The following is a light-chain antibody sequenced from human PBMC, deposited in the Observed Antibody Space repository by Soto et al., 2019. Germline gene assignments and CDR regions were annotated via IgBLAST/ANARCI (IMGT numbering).Light chain of an antibody. J-gene: IGLJ1*01. CDR1: SSDAGDYKY. Sequence: QSALTQPRSVSGSPGQSVTISCTGTSSDAGDYKYVSWYRQHPGKAPKLIIYDVSERPSGVPDRFSGSKSGNTASLTISGLQAEDEADYYCCSYAGSYSYVFGTGTKVTVL. V-gene: IGLV2-11*01. CDR3: CSYAGSYSYV. CDR2: DVS.